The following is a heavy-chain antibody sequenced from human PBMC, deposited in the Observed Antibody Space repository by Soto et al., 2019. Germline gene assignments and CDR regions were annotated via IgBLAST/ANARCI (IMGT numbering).Heavy chain of an antibody. D-gene: IGHD7-27*01. J-gene: IGHJ4*02. CDR2: ITPSGGAT. CDR3: ARELSGGYFDY. Sequence: GASVKVSCKTSGYTFTSYHFHWVRQAPGQGLEWVGIITPSGGATMYAQKFQGRVTMTRDTSTSTVYMELSTLTSEDTAVYYCARELSGGYFDYWGPGTLVTVSS. V-gene: IGHV1-46*01. CDR1: GYTFTSYH.